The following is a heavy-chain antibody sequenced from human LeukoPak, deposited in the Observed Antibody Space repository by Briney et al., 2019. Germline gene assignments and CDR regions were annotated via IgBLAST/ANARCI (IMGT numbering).Heavy chain of an antibody. V-gene: IGHV3-74*01. CDR2: INSDWTTT. J-gene: IGHJ5*02. D-gene: IGHD5/OR15-5a*01. Sequence: GGSLRLSCAVSGFTFSSYWMHWVRQAPGKGLVWVARINSDWTTTTYADSVKGRFTISRDNAKNTLYLQMDSLRAEDTAVYYCACLLVDPWGQGTLVTVSS. CDR1: GFTFSSYW. CDR3: ACLLVDP.